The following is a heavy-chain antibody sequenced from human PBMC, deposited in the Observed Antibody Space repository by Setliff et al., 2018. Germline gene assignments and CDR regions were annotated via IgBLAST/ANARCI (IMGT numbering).Heavy chain of an antibody. CDR1: GYPFIEHY. V-gene: IGHV1-8*01. D-gene: IGHD6-19*01. CDR3: ARGEGSGWDYYYMDV. Sequence: ASVKVSCKTSGYPFIEHYVNWVRQAPGQGLEWMGWMNPNSGNTGYAQKFQGRVTMTRNTSISTAYMELSSLRSEDTAVYYCARGEGSGWDYYYMDVWGKGTTVTVSS. CDR2: MNPNSGNT. J-gene: IGHJ6*03.